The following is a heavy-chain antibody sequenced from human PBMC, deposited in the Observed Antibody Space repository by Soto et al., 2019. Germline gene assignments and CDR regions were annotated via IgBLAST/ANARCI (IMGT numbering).Heavy chain of an antibody. CDR1: GGSISSSSYY. CDR3: ARRSLGADTAIYY. D-gene: IGHD5-18*01. V-gene: IGHV4-39*01. CDR2: IYYSGST. Sequence: SETLSLTCTVSGGSISSSSYYWGWIRQPPGKGLEWIGSIYYSGSTYYNPSLKSRVTISVDTSKNQFSLKLSSVTAADTAVYYCARRSLGADTAIYYWGQGTLVTVSS. J-gene: IGHJ4*02.